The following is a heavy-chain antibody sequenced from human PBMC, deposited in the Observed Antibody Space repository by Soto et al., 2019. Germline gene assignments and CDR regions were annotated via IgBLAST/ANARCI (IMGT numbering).Heavy chain of an antibody. CDR2: IIPIFGTA. J-gene: IGHJ6*02. V-gene: IGHV1-69*01. D-gene: IGHD5-18*01. CDR3: ARALTGVETAMGSYYYYGMDV. CDR1: GGTFSSYA. Sequence: QVQLVQSGAEVKKPGSSVKVSCKASGGTFSSYAISWVRQAPGQGLEWMGGIIPIFGTANYAQKFQGRVTITADESTSTAYRELSSRRSEDTAVYYCARALTGVETAMGSYYYYGMDVWGQGTTVTVSS.